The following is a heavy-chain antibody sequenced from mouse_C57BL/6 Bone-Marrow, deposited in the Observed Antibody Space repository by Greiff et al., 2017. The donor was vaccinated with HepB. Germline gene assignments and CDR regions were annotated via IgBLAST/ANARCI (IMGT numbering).Heavy chain of an antibody. CDR2: IDPSDSYT. CDR3: ASEGDYPWFAY. V-gene: IGHV1-69*01. CDR1: GYTFTSYW. Sequence: QVQLQQPGAELVMPGASVKLSCKASGYTFTSYWMHWVKQRPGQGLEWIGEIDPSDSYTNYNQKFKGKSTLTVDKSSSTAYMQLSSLTSEDSAVYDCASEGDYPWFAYWGQGTLVTVSA. J-gene: IGHJ3*01. D-gene: IGHD2-4*01.